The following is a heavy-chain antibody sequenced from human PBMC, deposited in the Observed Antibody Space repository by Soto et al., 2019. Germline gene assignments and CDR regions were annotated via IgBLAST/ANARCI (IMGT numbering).Heavy chain of an antibody. V-gene: IGHV4-4*02. Sequence: QVQLQESGPGLVKPSGTLSLTCAVSGGSISSSHWWTWVRQSPGKGLEYIGEISHSGTSNSNPSLKSRVTLSVHKSKNPFSLTLTSVTAADTAVYYCARVVLTITRGAFDAWGQGTLVSVSS. CDR3: ARVVLTITRGAFDA. CDR1: GGSISSSHW. D-gene: IGHD3-9*01. J-gene: IGHJ3*01. CDR2: ISHSGTS.